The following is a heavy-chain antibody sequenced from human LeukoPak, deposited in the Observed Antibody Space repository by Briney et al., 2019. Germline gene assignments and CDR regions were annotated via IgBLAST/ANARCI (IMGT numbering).Heavy chain of an antibody. J-gene: IGHJ4*02. V-gene: IGHV4-61*02. CDR1: GGSISSGSYY. CDR2: IYTSGST. CDR3: ARDPRGGGGFDY. D-gene: IGHD3-16*01. Sequence: SQTLSLTCTVSGGSISSGSYYWSWIRQPAGKGLEWIGRIYTSGSTNYNPSLKSRVTISVDTSKNQFSLKLSSVTAADTAVYYWARDPRGGGGFDYWGQGTLVTVSS.